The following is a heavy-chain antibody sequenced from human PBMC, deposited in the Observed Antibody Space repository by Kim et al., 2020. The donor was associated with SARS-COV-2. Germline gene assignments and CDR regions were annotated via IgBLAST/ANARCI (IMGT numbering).Heavy chain of an antibody. CDR1: GGTFSSYA. D-gene: IGHD3-22*01. CDR3: ASPITMIVDPHPFYGMDV. J-gene: IGHJ6*02. Sequence: SVKVSCKASGGTFSSYAISWVRQAPGQGLEWMGGIIPIFGTANYAQKFQGRVTITADESTSTAYMELSSLRSEDTAVYYCASPITMIVDPHPFYGMDVWGQGTTVTVSS. CDR2: IIPIFGTA. V-gene: IGHV1-69*13.